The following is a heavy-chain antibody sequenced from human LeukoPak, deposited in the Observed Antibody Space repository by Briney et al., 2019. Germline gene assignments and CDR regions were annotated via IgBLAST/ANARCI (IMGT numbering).Heavy chain of an antibody. CDR3: ASSARYYYDSSGPGGDY. Sequence: GASVKVSCEASGYTFTSYGISWVRQAPGQGLEWMGWISAYNGNTNYAQKLQGRVTMTTDTSTSTAYMELRSLRSDDTAVYYCASSARYYYDSSGPGGDYWGQGTLVTVSS. V-gene: IGHV1-18*01. CDR1: GYTFTSYG. D-gene: IGHD3-22*01. CDR2: ISAYNGNT. J-gene: IGHJ4*02.